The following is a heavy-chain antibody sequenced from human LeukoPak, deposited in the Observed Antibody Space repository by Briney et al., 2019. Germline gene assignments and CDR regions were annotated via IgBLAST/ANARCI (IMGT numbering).Heavy chain of an antibody. V-gene: IGHV1-46*01. CDR3: ANSIAAAGRGLDY. CDR2: INPSGGST. CDR1: GYTFTSYY. Sequence: ASVKVSCKASGYTFTSYYMHWVRQAPGQGLEWMGIINPSGGSTSYAQKFQGRVTMTRDTSSSTVYMELSSLRSEDTAVYYCANSIAAAGRGLDYWGQGTLVTVSS. D-gene: IGHD6-13*01. J-gene: IGHJ4*02.